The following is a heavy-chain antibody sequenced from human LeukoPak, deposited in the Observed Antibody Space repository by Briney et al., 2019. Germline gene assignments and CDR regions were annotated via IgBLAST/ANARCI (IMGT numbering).Heavy chain of an antibody. CDR3: ARDYGDYAAFDI. Sequence: KASESLSLTCTVSGGSISSGGYYWSWIRQHPGKGLEWIGYIYYSGSTYYNPSLKSRVTISVDTSKNPFSLKLSSVTAADTAVYYCARDYGDYAAFDIWGQGTMVTVSS. D-gene: IGHD4-17*01. CDR2: IYYSGST. J-gene: IGHJ3*02. V-gene: IGHV4-31*03. CDR1: GGSISSGGYY.